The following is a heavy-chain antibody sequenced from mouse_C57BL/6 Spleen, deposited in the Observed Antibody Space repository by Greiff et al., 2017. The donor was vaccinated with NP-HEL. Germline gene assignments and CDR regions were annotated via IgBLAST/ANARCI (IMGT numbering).Heavy chain of an antibody. CDR2: ISNLAYSI. J-gene: IGHJ3*01. CDR1: GFTFSDYG. Sequence: DVHLVESGGGLVQPGGSLKLSCAASGFTFSDYGMAWVRQAPRKGPEWVAFISNLAYSIYYADTVTGRFTISRENAKNTLYLEMSSLRSEDTAMYYCARLGYYGSSYEAWFAYWGQGTLVTVSA. V-gene: IGHV5-15*01. CDR3: ARLGYYGSSYEAWFAY. D-gene: IGHD1-1*01.